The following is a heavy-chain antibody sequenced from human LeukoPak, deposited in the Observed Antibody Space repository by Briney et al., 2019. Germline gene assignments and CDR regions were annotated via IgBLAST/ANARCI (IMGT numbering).Heavy chain of an antibody. J-gene: IGHJ4*02. CDR3: ARAPIVVAYYFDY. Sequence: PGGSLRLSCAASGFTFSSYSMNWVRQAPGKGLEWVSSISSSSSYIYYADSMKGRFTISRDNAKNSLYLQMNSLRAEDTAVYYCARAPIVVAYYFDYWGQGTLVTVSS. CDR1: GFTFSSYS. D-gene: IGHD2-2*01. CDR2: ISSSSSYI. V-gene: IGHV3-21*01.